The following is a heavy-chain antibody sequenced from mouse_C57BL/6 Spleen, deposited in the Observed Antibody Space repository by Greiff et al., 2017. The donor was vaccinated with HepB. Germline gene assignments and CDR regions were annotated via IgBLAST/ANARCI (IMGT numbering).Heavy chain of an antibody. CDR1: GYTFTDYY. CDR2: IYPGSGNT. J-gene: IGHJ2*01. Sequence: VHLVESGAELVRPGASVKLSCKASGYTFTDYYINWVKQRPGQGLEWIARIYPGSGNTYYNEKFKGKATLTAEKSSSTAYMQLSSLTSEDSAVYFCARNGYFDYWGQGTTLTVSS. V-gene: IGHV1-76*01. CDR3: ARNGYFDY.